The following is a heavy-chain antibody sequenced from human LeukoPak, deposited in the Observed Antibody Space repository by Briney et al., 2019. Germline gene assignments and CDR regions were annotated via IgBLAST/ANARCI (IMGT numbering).Heavy chain of an antibody. CDR2: IKPNSGDT. CDR3: ARAGYYYDSSGYYSV. Sequence: ASVKVSCKASGYTFTGYYIHWVRQAPGQGLEWMGWIKPNSGDTNYAQKFQGRVTMTRDTSISTVYMELSRLRSDDTAVYYCARAGYYYDSSGYYSVWGQGTLVTVSS. CDR1: GYTFTGYY. V-gene: IGHV1-2*02. J-gene: IGHJ4*02. D-gene: IGHD3-22*01.